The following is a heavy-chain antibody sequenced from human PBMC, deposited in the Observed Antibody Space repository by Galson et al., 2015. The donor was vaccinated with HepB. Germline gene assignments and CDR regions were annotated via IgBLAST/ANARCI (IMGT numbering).Heavy chain of an antibody. CDR1: GFTFSSYA. V-gene: IGHV3-30*04. CDR2: ISYDGRNK. D-gene: IGHD6-19*01. J-gene: IGHJ1*01. Sequence: SLRLSCAASGFTFSSYAMHWVRRAPGKGLEWVALISYDGRNKYYVDSVKGRFSISRDNSKNTLYLQMNSLRAEDTAVYYGARDKLATVAGTGYFQHWGQGTLVTVSS. CDR3: ARDKLATVAGTGYFQH.